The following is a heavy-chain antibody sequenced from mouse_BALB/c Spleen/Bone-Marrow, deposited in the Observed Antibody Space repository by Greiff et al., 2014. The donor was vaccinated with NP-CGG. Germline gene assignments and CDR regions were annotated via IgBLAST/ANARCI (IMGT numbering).Heavy chain of an antibody. D-gene: IGHD2-12*01. CDR1: GFTFSSYG. CDR3: TRRGIYDERTAMDY. CDR2: INSGGTNT. Sequence: EVMLVESGGDSVYPGGSLKLSCAASGFTFSSYGMSWVRQTPDTRLEWVATINSGGTNTYYPDSMKGRFTISRDNAKNTLYLQMSSLRSEDTAMYYCTRRGIYDERTAMDYWGRGTSVTVSS. J-gene: IGHJ4*01. V-gene: IGHV5-6*02.